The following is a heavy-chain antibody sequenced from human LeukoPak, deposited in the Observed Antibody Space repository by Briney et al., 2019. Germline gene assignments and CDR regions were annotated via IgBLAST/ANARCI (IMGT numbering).Heavy chain of an antibody. Sequence: ASVKVSCKASGYTFTSYGISWARQAPGQGLEWMGWISAYNGNTNYAQKLQGRVTMTTDTSTSTAYMELRSLRSDDTAVYYCARVVVGATTGPMGSDHDYWGQGTLVTVSS. CDR1: GYTFTSYG. CDR3: ARVVVGATTGPMGSDHDY. J-gene: IGHJ4*02. CDR2: ISAYNGNT. V-gene: IGHV1-18*01. D-gene: IGHD1-26*01.